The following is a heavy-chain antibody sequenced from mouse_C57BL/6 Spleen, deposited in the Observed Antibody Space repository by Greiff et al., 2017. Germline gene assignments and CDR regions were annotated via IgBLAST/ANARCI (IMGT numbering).Heavy chain of an antibody. Sequence: EVQLQESGPELVKPGASVKIPCKASGYTFTDYNMDWVKQSHGKSLEWIGEINPNNGGTIYNQKFKGKATLTGDKSSSTAYMELRSLTSEDTAVYYCARGGVLWDYAMDYWGQGTSVTVSS. J-gene: IGHJ4*01. CDR1: GYTFTDYN. CDR2: INPNNGGT. CDR3: ARGGVLWDYAMDY. V-gene: IGHV1-18*01. D-gene: IGHD1-1*02.